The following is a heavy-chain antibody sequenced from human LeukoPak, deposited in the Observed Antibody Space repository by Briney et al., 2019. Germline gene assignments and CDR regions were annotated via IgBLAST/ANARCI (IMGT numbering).Heavy chain of an antibody. V-gene: IGHV3-30-3*01. J-gene: IGHJ4*02. CDR2: ISYDGSNK. Sequence: PGGSLRLSCAASGFTSSSYAMHWVRQAPGKGLEWVAVISYDGSNKYYADSVKGRFTISRDNSKNTLYLQMNSLRAEDTAVYYCARGDSFDLEVFDYWGQGTLVTVSS. D-gene: IGHD1-1*01. CDR1: GFTSSSYA. CDR3: ARGDSFDLEVFDY.